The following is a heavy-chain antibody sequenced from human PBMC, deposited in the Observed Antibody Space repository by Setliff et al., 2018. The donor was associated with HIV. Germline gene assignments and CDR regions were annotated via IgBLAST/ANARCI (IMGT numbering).Heavy chain of an antibody. CDR3: VRGHCNSDKCWYTWFDP. D-gene: IGHD2-2*01. CDR1: NYTLINYG. J-gene: IGHJ5*02. Sequence: ASVKVSCKASNYTLINYGVSWVRKAPGQGLEWMGWIGSYSGYTIYAQKFQDRLTMTTDTSTTTASMELRSLRSDDTAVYYCVRGHCNSDKCWYTWFDPWGQGTRVTVSS. V-gene: IGHV1-18*01. CDR2: IGSYSGYT.